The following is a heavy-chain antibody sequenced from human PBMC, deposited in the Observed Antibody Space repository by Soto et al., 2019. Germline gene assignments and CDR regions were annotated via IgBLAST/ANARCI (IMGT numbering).Heavy chain of an antibody. V-gene: IGHV3-30-3*01. J-gene: IGHJ6*02. Sequence: LRLSCAASGFTFSSYAMHWVRQAPGKGLEWVAVISYDGSNKYYADSVKGRFTISRDNAKNSLYLQMNSLRDEDTAVYYCARDPFIIAAAVYYYYGMDVWGQGTTVTVSS. CDR2: ISYDGSNK. CDR3: ARDPFIIAAAVYYYYGMDV. D-gene: IGHD6-13*01. CDR1: GFTFSSYA.